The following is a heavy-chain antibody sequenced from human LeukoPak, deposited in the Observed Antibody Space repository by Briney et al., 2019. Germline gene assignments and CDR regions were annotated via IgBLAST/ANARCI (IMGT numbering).Heavy chain of an antibody. D-gene: IGHD5-24*01. CDR2: IRYDGSNK. J-gene: IGHJ3*02. CDR1: GFTFSSYG. Sequence: PGGSLRLSCAASGFTFSSYGMHWVRQAPGKGLEWVAFIRYDGSNKYYADSVKGRFTISRDNSKNTLYLQMNSLRAEDTAVYYCATGKRWLQSLSHRGSLLDAFDIWGQGTMVTVSS. CDR3: ATGKRWLQSLSHRGSLLDAFDI. V-gene: IGHV3-30*02.